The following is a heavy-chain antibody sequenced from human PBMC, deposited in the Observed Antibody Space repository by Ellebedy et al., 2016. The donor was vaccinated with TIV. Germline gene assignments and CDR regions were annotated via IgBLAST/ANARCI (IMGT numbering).Heavy chain of an antibody. CDR1: GYTFTSPG. CDR2: INVYNGNT. J-gene: IGHJ4*02. CDR3: ARESRGEPGMPNTIDY. D-gene: IGHD1-14*01. V-gene: IGHV1-18*01. Sequence: AASVKVSCKTSGYTFTSPGIIWVRQAPGQGLEWMGWINVYNGNTKNVEKFQGRVTMTTDTSTNTAYMDLRGLSSDDTAVYYCARESRGEPGMPNTIDYWGQGTLVTVSS.